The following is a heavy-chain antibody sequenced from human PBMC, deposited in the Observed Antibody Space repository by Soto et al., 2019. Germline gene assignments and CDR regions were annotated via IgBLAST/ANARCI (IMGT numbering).Heavy chain of an antibody. CDR1: GGTFSSYA. D-gene: IGHD3-9*01. CDR3: ASPGIKQYDDILTGSHGDHYSDGMDV. V-gene: IGHV1-69*13. J-gene: IGHJ6*02. CDR2: IIPIFGTA. Sequence: ASVKVSCKASGGTFSSYAISWVRQAPGQGLEWMGGIIPIFGTANYAQKFQGRVTITADESTSTAYMELSSLRSEDTAVYYCASPGIKQYDDILTGSHGDHYSDGMDVWGQGTTVPVSS.